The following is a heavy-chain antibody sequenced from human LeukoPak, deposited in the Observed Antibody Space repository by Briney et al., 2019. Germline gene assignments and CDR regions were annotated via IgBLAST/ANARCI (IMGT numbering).Heavy chain of an antibody. CDR1: GGTFSSYT. V-gene: IGHV1-69*10. Sequence: ASVKVSCKASGGTFSSYTISWVRQAPGQGLEWMGGIIPIFGIANYAQKFQGRVTITADKSTSTAYMELSSLRSEDTAVYYCARVPPRTTVTTRRDYYGMDVWGQGTTVTASS. CDR2: IIPIFGIA. J-gene: IGHJ6*02. D-gene: IGHD4-17*01. CDR3: ARVPPRTTVTTRRDYYGMDV.